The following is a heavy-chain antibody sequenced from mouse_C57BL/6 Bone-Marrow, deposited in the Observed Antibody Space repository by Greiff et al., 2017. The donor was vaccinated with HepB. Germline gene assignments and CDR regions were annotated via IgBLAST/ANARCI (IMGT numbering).Heavy chain of an antibody. D-gene: IGHD1-1*01. Sequence: EVMLVESGAELVRPGSSVKMSCKTSGYTFTSYGINWVKQRPGQGLEWIGYIYIGNGYTEYNEKFKGKATLTSDTSSSTAYMQLSSLTSEDSAIYFCATRYYYGSSPLYYFDYWGQGTTLTVSS. J-gene: IGHJ2*01. CDR3: ATRYYYGSSPLYYFDY. CDR2: IYIGNGYT. CDR1: GYTFTSYG. V-gene: IGHV1-58*01.